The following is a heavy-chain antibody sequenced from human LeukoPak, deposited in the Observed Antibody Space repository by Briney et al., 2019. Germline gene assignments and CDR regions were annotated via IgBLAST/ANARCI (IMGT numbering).Heavy chain of an antibody. CDR3: ARDYCGGDCPYGMDV. V-gene: IGHV3-11*01. D-gene: IGHD2-21*02. J-gene: IGHJ6*02. Sequence: GGSLRLSCAASGFTFSDYYMSWIRQAPGKGLEWVSYISSSGSTIYYADSVKGRFTISRDNAKNSLYLRMNSLRAEDTAVYYCARDYCGGDCPYGMDVWGQGTTVTVSS. CDR2: ISSSGSTI. CDR1: GFTFSDYY.